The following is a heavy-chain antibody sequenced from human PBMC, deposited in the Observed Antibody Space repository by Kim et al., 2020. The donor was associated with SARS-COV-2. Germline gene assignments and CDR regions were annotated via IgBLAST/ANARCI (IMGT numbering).Heavy chain of an antibody. CDR3: ARGDTRDAFDI. CDR2: IYHSGST. D-gene: IGHD5-18*01. Sequence: SETLSLTCAVSGGSISSSNWWSWVRQPPGKGLEWIGEIYHSGSTNYNPSLKSRFTISVDKSKNQFSLKLSSVTAADTAVYYCARGDTRDAFDIWGQGTMVTVSS. CDR1: GGSISSSNW. J-gene: IGHJ3*02. V-gene: IGHV4-4*02.